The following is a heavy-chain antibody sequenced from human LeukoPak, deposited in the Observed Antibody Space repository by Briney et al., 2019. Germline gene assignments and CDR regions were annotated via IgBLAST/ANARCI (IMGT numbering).Heavy chain of an antibody. CDR2: IYYSGST. Sequence: SETLSLTYTVSGGSISSSSYYWGWIRQPPGKGLEWIGSIYYSGSTYYNPSLKSRVTISVDTSKNQFSLKLSSVTAADTAVYYCARGRYYFDYWGQGTLVTVSS. CDR1: GGSISSSSYY. V-gene: IGHV4-39*07. J-gene: IGHJ4*02. CDR3: ARGRYYFDY.